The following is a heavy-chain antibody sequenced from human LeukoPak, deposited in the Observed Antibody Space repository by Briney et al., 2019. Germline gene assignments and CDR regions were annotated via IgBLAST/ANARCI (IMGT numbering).Heavy chain of an antibody. CDR1: GFTFSSYG. Sequence: GGCLRLSCSASGFTFSSYGMHWVRQAPGKGLEWVSVIWYDGSNKFYADSVKGRFTISRDNSKNTLYLQMNSLRAEDTAVYYCARDQAENPLDYWGQGTLVTVSS. CDR3: ARDQAENPLDY. D-gene: IGHD2/OR15-2a*01. CDR2: IWYDGSNK. V-gene: IGHV3-33*01. J-gene: IGHJ4*02.